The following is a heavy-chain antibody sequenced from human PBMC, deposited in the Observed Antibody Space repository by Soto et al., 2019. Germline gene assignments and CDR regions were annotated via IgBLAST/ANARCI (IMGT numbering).Heavy chain of an antibody. CDR3: ARDLVAGTHFYYYGMDV. V-gene: IGHV4-59*01. J-gene: IGHJ6*02. CDR2: IYYSGST. D-gene: IGHD6-19*01. CDR1: GGSISSYY. Sequence: SETLSLTCTVSGGSISSYYWSWIRQPPGKGLEWIGYIYYSGSTNYNPSLKSRVTISVDTSKNQFSLKLSSVTAADTAVYYCARDLVAGTHFYYYGMDVCGQGTTVTVSS.